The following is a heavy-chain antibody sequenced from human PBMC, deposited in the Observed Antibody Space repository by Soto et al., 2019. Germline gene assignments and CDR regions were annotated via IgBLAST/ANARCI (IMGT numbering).Heavy chain of an antibody. CDR2: VSSTGTSP. D-gene: IGHD3-22*01. J-gene: IGHJ3*01. CDR3: AKARPSGGYYYVEAFDV. CDR1: GFTFSNYA. V-gene: IGHV3-23*01. Sequence: PXGSLILSCSASGFTFSNYAMNWVRQSPGKGLEWVSGVSSTGTSPYYAGSVQGRFTISRDNSKNMFYLQMKSLRAEDTAIYYCAKARPSGGYYYVEAFDVWGQGTMVTVSS.